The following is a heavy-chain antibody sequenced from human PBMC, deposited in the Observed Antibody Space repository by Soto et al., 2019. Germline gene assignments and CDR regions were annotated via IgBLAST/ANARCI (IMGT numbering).Heavy chain of an antibody. CDR1: GFTFTSYS. D-gene: IGHD3-10*01. V-gene: IGHV3-21*01. J-gene: IGHJ5*02. CDR2: ISSSSTYI. Sequence: EVQLVESGGGLVKPGESLRLSCAASGFTFTSYSMNWVRQAPGKGLEWVSSISSSSTYICYADSVKGRFTISRDNAKNSLYLQMNSLRAEDTAVYYCARGPRATMARGWFDPWGQGTLVTVSS. CDR3: ARGPRATMARGWFDP.